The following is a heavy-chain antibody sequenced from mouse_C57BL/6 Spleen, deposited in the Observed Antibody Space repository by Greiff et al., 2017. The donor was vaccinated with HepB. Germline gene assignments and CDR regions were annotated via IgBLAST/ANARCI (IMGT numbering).Heavy chain of an antibody. V-gene: IGHV1-19*01. Sequence: EVQLQQSGPVLVKPGASVKMSCKASGYTFTDYYMNWVKQSHGKSLEWIGVINPYNGGTSYNQKFKGKATLTVDKSSSTAYMELNSLTSEDSAVYYCARYYYGSSYGAMDYWGQGTSVTVSS. CDR3: ARYYYGSSYGAMDY. J-gene: IGHJ4*01. CDR1: GYTFTDYY. D-gene: IGHD1-1*01. CDR2: INPYNGGT.